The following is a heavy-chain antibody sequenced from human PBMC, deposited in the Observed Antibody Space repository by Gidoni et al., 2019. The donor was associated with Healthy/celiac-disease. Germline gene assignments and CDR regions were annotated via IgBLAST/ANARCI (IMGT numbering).Heavy chain of an antibody. CDR1: GGSFRGYY. Sequence: QVHLHQWGAGLLQPSETLSLTCSVYGGSFRGYYWSWIRQPPGKGLEWIGEINHTRSTNYNPALKSRVTISVDTSKNQFSLKRSSVTAADTAVYYCARGLGDYGDYLVWWFDPWGQGTLVTVSS. V-gene: IGHV4-34*01. J-gene: IGHJ5*02. CDR3: ARGLGDYGDYLVWWFDP. CDR2: INHTRST. D-gene: IGHD4-17*01.